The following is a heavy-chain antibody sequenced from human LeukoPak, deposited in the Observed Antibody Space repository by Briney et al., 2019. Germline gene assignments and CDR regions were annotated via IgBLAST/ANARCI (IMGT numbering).Heavy chain of an antibody. J-gene: IGHJ4*02. V-gene: IGHV4-34*01. D-gene: IGHD2-2*01. Sequence: SETLSVTCAVYGGSFSGYYWRWIRQPPGKGLEWSGEINHSGSTNYNPSLTRRVTISVDTSKNQFSLKLSSVTAADTAVYYCARGLPAYCSSTSCYANDYWGQGTLVTVSS. CDR3: ARGLPAYCSSTSCYANDY. CDR1: GGSFSGYY. CDR2: INHSGST.